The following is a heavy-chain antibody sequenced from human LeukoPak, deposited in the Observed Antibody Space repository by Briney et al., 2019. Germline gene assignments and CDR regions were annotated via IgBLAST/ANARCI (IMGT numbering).Heavy chain of an antibody. V-gene: IGHV4-39*01. CDR1: GDSISSYY. D-gene: IGHD6-13*01. Sequence: PSETLSLTCTVSGDSISSYYWGWIRQPPGKGLEWIGSIYYSGSTYYNPSLKSRVTISVDTSKNQFSLKLSSVTAADTAVYYCARPPRKGYSSSWYYWGQGTLVTVSS. J-gene: IGHJ4*02. CDR3: ARPPRKGYSSSWYY. CDR2: IYYSGST.